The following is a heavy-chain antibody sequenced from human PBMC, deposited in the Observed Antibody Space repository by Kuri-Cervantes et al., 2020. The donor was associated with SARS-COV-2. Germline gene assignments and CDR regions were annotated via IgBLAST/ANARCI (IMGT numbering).Heavy chain of an antibody. V-gene: IGHV4-4*07. J-gene: IGHJ3*02. D-gene: IGHD3-22*01. CDR1: GDSISNYY. CDR3: ARGYYYDSSGSHTPYDAFDI. Sequence: SETLSLTCTVSGDSISNYYWSWIRQPAGKGLEWIGRYYNSGNTYYNPSLKSRVTISVDRSKNQFSLKLSSVTAADTAVYYCARGYYYDSSGSHTPYDAFDIWGQGTMVTVSS. CDR2: YYNSGNT.